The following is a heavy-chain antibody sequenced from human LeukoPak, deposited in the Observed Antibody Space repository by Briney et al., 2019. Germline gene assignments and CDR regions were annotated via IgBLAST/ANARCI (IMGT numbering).Heavy chain of an antibody. Sequence: ASVKVSCKASGGDFNSHTINWVRQAPGQGLEWMGRIIPMRNLANYAHKFQGRVIITADKSRRTAYMEMSRLTSDDTAVYYCARGKYCSGGECYSVRTSYDGFDSWGQRTVVSVSS. CDR3: ARGKYCSGGECYSVRTSYDGFDS. CDR2: IIPMRNLA. D-gene: IGHD2-15*01. V-gene: IGHV1-69*02. J-gene: IGHJ5*01. CDR1: GGDFNSHT.